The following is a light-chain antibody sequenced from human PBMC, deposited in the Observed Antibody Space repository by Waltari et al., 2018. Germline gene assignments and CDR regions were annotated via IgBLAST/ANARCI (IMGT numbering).Light chain of an antibody. V-gene: IGLV2-14*03. Sequence: QSALTQPVSVSGSPGQSITISCTGTSSDVGGFNYVSWYQHLPGKAPKLMIYDVTKRPSGVSNRFSGSGSGNTASLTISGLQSEDEAYYYCSSYIRISASWVFGGGTKLTVL. CDR3: SSYIRISASWV. CDR2: DVT. CDR1: SSDVGGFNY. J-gene: IGLJ3*02.